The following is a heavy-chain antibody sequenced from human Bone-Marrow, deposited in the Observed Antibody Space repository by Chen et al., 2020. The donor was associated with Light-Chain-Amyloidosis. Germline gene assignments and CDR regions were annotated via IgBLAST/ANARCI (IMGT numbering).Heavy chain of an antibody. J-gene: IGHJ4*02. V-gene: IGHV5-51*01. CDR1: GYTFPIYW. CDR2: IYPDDSDA. D-gene: IGHD5-12*01. Sequence: EVQLEQAGPEVKNPGESLTISCKVSGYTFPIYWIGWVRQMPGKGLEWVGVIYPDDSDATYSPSFEGQVTISADKSITTAYLQWRSLKASDTAMYYCARRRDGYNFDYWGQGTLVTVSS. CDR3: ARRRDGYNFDY.